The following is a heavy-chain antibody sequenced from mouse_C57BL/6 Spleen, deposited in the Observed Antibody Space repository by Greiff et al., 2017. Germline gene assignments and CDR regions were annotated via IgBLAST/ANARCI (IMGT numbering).Heavy chain of an antibody. J-gene: IGHJ2*01. CDR3: ARLATVVADCDY. CDR2: IAPSASYP. V-gene: IGHV1-69*01. Sequence: QVQLQQPGAELVMPGASVKLSCTASGYTFTSYWMPWVKQRPGQGLAWIGEIAPSASYPNYNQKFKGKSTLTVDKSSSTAYMQLSSLTSEDSAVYYCARLATVVADCDYWGQGTTLTVAS. CDR1: GYTFTSYW. D-gene: IGHD1-1*01.